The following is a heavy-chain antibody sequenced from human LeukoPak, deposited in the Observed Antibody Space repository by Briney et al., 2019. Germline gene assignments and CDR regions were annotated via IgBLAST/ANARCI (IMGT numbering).Heavy chain of an antibody. CDR2: MNPNSGGT. CDR1: GYTFTSYD. CDR3: ARDLLPYYGSGRGQAFDI. Sequence: GASVKVSCKASGYTFTSYDINWVRQATGQGLEWMGWMNPNSGGTNYAQKFQGRVTMTRDTSISTAYMELSRLRSDDTAVYYCARDLLPYYGSGRGQAFDIWGQGTMVTVSS. J-gene: IGHJ3*02. D-gene: IGHD3-10*01. V-gene: IGHV1-2*02.